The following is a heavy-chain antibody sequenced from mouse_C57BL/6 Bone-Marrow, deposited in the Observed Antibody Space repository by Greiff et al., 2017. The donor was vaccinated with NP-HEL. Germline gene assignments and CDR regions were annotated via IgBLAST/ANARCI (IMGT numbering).Heavy chain of an antibody. Sequence: ESGAELARPGASVKLSCKASGYTFTSYGISWVKQRTGQGLEWIGEIYPRSGNTYYNEKFKGKATLTADKSSSTAYMELRSLTSEDSAVYFCAREGGYAAWFAYWGQGTLVTVSA. V-gene: IGHV1-81*01. CDR2: IYPRSGNT. D-gene: IGHD3-1*01. CDR1: GYTFTSYG. CDR3: AREGGYAAWFAY. J-gene: IGHJ3*01.